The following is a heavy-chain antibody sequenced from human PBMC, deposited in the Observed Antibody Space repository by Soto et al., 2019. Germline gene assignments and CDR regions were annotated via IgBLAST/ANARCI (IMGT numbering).Heavy chain of an antibody. CDR1: GFAFRNSD. Sequence: GGSLRLSCAASGFAFRNSDMSWVRQAPGKGLEWVSSISGSDGSTYYADSVRGRFTISRDHSKNTLYLLMNSLRAEDTAVYYCAKDESITMIIVVVFYFDYWGQGTVVTVSS. CDR3: AKDESITMIIVVVFYFDY. D-gene: IGHD3-22*01. CDR2: ISGSDGST. V-gene: IGHV3-23*01. J-gene: IGHJ4*02.